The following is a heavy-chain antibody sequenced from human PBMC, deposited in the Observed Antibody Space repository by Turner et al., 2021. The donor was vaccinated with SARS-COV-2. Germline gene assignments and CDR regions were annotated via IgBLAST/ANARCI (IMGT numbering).Heavy chain of an antibody. D-gene: IGHD2-2*01. J-gene: IGHJ4*02. V-gene: IGHV4-34*01. CDR1: GGSFSGYY. CDR3: ARSYHTYYFDY. Sequence: QVQLQQWAVGRLKPSETLSVTCAVYGGSFSGYYWSWIRQPPGKGLEWIGEINHSGCTNYNPSLKSRVTISVDTSKNQFSLKLTSVTAADTAVYYCARSYHTYYFDYWGQGTLGTVSS. CDR2: INHSGCT.